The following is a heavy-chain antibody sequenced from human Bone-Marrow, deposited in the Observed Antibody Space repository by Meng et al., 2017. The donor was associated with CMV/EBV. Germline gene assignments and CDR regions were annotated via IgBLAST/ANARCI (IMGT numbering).Heavy chain of an antibody. V-gene: IGHV1-69*02. CDR2: IIPILGIA. Sequence: SVKVSCKASGGTFSSYTISWVRQAPGQGLEWMGRIIPILGIANYAQKFQGRVTITADKSTSTAYMELSSLRSEDTAVYYCARGRSVVPAAIPRIHFDYWGQGTLVTVSS. CDR1: GGTFSSYT. CDR3: ARGRSVVPAAIPRIHFDY. D-gene: IGHD2-2*01. J-gene: IGHJ4*02.